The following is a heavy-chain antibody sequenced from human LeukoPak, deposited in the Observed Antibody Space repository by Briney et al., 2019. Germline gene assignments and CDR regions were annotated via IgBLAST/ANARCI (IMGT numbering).Heavy chain of an antibody. V-gene: IGHV5-51*01. CDR1: GYSFTTYW. CDR2: THPGDSDT. D-gene: IGHD4-17*01. Sequence: GESLKISCKGSGYSFTTYWIGWVRQMPGKGLEWMGVTHPGDSDTRYSPSFQGQVTISADKSINTAYLQWSSLKASDTAMYFCARQGYGDYGIYYFDYWGQGTLVTVSS. CDR3: ARQGYGDYGIYYFDY. J-gene: IGHJ4*02.